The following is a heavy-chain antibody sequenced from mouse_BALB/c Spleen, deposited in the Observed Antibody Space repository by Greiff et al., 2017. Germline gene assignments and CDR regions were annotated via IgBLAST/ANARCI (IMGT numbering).Heavy chain of an antibody. CDR3: ASGYDCGYEVYAMDY. Sequence: DVMLVESGGGLVQPGGSLRLSCATSGFTFTDYYMSWVRQPPGQALEWLGFIRNKANGYTTEESASVKGRFTISRDNSQSILYLQMYTLRAEASSTYYCASGYDCGYEVYAMDYWGQGTSVTVSS. CDR2: IRNKANGYTT. CDR1: GFTFTDYY. V-gene: IGHV7-3*02. J-gene: IGHJ4*01. D-gene: IGHD1-2*01.